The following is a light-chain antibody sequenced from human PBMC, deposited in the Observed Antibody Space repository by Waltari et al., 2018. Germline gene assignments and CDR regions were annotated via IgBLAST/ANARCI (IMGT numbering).Light chain of an antibody. V-gene: IGLV2-14*03. CDR2: DVT. CDR3: SVNTINTNVVV. J-gene: IGLJ2*01. Sequence: QSALTHPAPVSGAPGQSIISSCTRGSSDVGGNNSVSWYQQHPGTAPKLLIYDVTSRPSGVSDRFSGSKSGNTASLTISGLETEDEADYYCSVNTINTNVVVFGGGTKLTVL. CDR1: SSDVGGNNS.